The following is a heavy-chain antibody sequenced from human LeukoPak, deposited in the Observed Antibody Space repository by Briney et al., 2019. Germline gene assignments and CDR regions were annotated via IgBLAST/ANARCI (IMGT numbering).Heavy chain of an antibody. J-gene: IGHJ4*02. CDR2: VNHSGYT. CDR3: ARQLYGSDY. CDR1: GVSFSTYY. D-gene: IGHD4-17*01. Sequence: PSETLSLTCDVSGVSFSTYYWSWIRQSPEKGLEWIGEVNHSGYTNYNPSLKGRVTISVDTSKNQFSLKLSSVTAADTAVYYCARQLYGSDYWGQGTLVSVSS. V-gene: IGHV4-34*01.